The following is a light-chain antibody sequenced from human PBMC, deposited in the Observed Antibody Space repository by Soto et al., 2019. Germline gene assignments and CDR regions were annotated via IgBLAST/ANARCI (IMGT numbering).Light chain of an antibody. CDR2: GAS. Sequence: EIVMTQSPATLSVSPGARATLFCRASESVSSDLAWYRQKPGQAPRLLIYGASIRATGIPDRFSGSGSGTDFTLTISSLQSEDVAVDFCQQYYMWPPGFGQGTKLQI. J-gene: IGKJ2*03. CDR3: QQYYMWPPG. V-gene: IGKV3-15*01. CDR1: ESVSSD.